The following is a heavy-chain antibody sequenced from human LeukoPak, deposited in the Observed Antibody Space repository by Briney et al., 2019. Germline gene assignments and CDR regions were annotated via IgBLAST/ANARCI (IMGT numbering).Heavy chain of an antibody. CDR2: IRSDGGDK. CDR1: GFTFRSYG. J-gene: IGHJ4*02. CDR3: AKKKTPSGYIVGATYFDY. D-gene: IGHD1-26*01. V-gene: IGHV3-30*02. Sequence: PGGSLRLSCEASGFTFRSYGMHWVRQAPGKGLEWVAFIRSDGGDKFYADSVKGRFTISRDNAKNSLYLQMNSLRAEDTAVYYCAKKKTPSGYIVGATYFDYWGQGTLVTVSS.